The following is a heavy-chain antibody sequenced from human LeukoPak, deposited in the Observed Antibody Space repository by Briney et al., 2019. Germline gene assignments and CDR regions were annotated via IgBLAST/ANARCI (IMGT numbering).Heavy chain of an antibody. CDR3: ARGVFYSSDYSNCFDP. CDR2: ISSSASTI. Sequence: GGSLRLSCAVSGFTFSSYEMNWVRQAPGKGLEWVSYISSSASTIYYADSVKGRFTISRDNAKNSLYLQMNSLRAEDTAVYYCARGVFYSSDYSNCFDPWGQGTLVTVSS. D-gene: IGHD6-19*01. CDR1: GFTFSSYE. J-gene: IGHJ5*02. V-gene: IGHV3-48*03.